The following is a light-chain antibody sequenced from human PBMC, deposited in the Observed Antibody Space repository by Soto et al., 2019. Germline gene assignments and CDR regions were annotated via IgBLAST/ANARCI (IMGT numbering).Light chain of an antibody. J-gene: IGLJ1*01. CDR3: SSYAGSDVFV. CDR2: EVS. V-gene: IGLV2-8*01. CDR1: SSDVGAYNY. Sequence: QSALTQPPSASGSPGQSVAISCTGTSSDVGAYNYVAWYQQHPGKVPKLMIYEVSKRPSGVPDRFSGSKSGNTASLTVSGLQADDEADYYRSSYAGSDVFVFGTGTKVTVL.